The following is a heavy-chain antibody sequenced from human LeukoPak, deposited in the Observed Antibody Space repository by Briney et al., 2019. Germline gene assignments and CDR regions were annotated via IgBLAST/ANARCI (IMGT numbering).Heavy chain of an antibody. CDR2: ISSSCSYI. J-gene: IGHJ4*02. Sequence: PGGSLRLSCAASGFTFSSYSMNWVRQAPGKGLEWVSSISSSCSYIYYADSVKGRFTISRDNAKNSLYLQMNSLRAEDTAVYYCARDGVSGWYGGTFDYWGQGTLVTVSS. CDR3: ARDGVSGWYGGTFDY. CDR1: GFTFSSYS. D-gene: IGHD6-19*01. V-gene: IGHV3-21*01.